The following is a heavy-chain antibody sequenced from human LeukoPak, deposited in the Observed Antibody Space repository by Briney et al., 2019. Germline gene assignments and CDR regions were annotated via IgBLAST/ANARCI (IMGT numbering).Heavy chain of an antibody. D-gene: IGHD3-22*01. J-gene: IGHJ4*02. Sequence: PSETLSLTCTVSGGSISSYYWSWIRQPPGKGLEWIGYIYYSGSTNYNPSLKTRVTMSVDTSKNQFSLKLSSVTAADTAVYYCARCSNYYYDSSGYYYPHYWGQGTLVTVSS. CDR2: IYYSGST. V-gene: IGHV4-59*01. CDR3: ARCSNYYYDSSGYYYPHY. CDR1: GGSISSYY.